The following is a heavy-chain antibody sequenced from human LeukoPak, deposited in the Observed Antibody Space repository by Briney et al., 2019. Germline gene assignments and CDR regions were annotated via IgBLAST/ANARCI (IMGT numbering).Heavy chain of an antibody. J-gene: IGHJ4*02. D-gene: IGHD3-16*02. V-gene: IGHV5-10-1*01. CDR2: IDPSDSYT. CDR1: GYSFTHYW. CDR3: ARHDSYVWGIFRPESNDY. Sequence: GESLRISCKGSGYSFTHYWISWVRQMPGKGREWMGRIDPSDSYTNYSPSFQGHVTISADKSINTAYLQWSSLKASDTAMYYCARHDSYVWGIFRPESNDYWGQGTLVTVSS.